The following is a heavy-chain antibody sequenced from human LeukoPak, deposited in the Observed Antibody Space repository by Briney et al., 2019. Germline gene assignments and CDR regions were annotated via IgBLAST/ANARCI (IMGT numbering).Heavy chain of an antibody. CDR2: MNPNSGNT. D-gene: IGHD3-3*01. V-gene: IGHV1-8*03. J-gene: IGHJ5*02. CDR1: GYTFTSYD. CDR3: ARGQRFRRNWFDP. Sequence: ASVRVSCKASGYTFTSYDINWVRQATGQGLEWMGWMNPNSGNTGYAQKFQGRVTITRNTSISTAYMELSSLRSEDTAVYYCARGQRFRRNWFDPWGQGTLVTVSS.